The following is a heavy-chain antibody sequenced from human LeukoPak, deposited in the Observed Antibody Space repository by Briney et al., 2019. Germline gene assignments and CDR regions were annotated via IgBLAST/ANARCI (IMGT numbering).Heavy chain of an antibody. CDR3: ARERLNCSGGSCYSYYYGMDV. CDR1: GFTFSSYE. J-gene: IGHJ6*02. CDR2: ISSSGSTI. Sequence: GGSLRLSCAASGFTFSSYEMNWVRQAPGKGLEWVSYISSSGSTIYYADSVKGRFTISRDNAKNSLYLQMNSLRAEDTAVYYCARERLNCSGGSCYSYYYGMDVWGQGTTVTVSS. D-gene: IGHD2-15*01. V-gene: IGHV3-48*03.